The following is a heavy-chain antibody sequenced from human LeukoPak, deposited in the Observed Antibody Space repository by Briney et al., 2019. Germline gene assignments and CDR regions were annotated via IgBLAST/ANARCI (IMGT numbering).Heavy chain of an antibody. CDR3: ARGRGSGGSRVWFDP. CDR1: GGSISSSSYY. V-gene: IGHV4-39*01. D-gene: IGHD2-15*01. CDR2: IYYSGST. J-gene: IGHJ5*02. Sequence: PSETLSLTCTVSGGSISSSSYYWGWIRQPPGKGLEWIGSIYYSGSTYYNPSLKSRVTISVDTSKNQFSLKLGSVTAADTAVYYCARGRGSGGSRVWFDPWGQGTLVTVSS.